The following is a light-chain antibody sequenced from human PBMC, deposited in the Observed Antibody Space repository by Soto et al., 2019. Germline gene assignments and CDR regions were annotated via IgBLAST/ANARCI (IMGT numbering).Light chain of an antibody. CDR2: GAS. Sequence: EIVLTQSPDTLSLSPGERATLSCSANQSVTYDQLAWYRQTPGQAPRLLIYGASSRAAGIPDRFSGSGSGTDFTLTISRLEPEDFVVYHCQQYGDLPPTFGQGTKVDIK. CDR3: QQYGDLPPT. V-gene: IGKV3-20*01. J-gene: IGKJ1*01. CDR1: QSVTYDQ.